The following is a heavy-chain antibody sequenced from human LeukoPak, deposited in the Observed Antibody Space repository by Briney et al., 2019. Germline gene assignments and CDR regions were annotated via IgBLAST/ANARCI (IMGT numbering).Heavy chain of an antibody. V-gene: IGHV4-38-2*02. Sequence: NTSETLSLTCTVSGYSISSGYYWGWIRQPPGKGLEWIGSIYHSGSTYYNPSLKSRVTISVDTSKNQFSLKLSSVTAADTAVYYCARGTAPPGNYYYMDVWGKGTTVTVSS. CDR2: IYHSGST. CDR1: GYSISSGYY. CDR3: ARGTAPPGNYYYMDV. J-gene: IGHJ6*03. D-gene: IGHD1-14*01.